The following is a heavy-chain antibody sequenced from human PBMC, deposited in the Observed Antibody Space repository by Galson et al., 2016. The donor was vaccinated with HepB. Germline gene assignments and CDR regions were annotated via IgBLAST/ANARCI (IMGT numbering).Heavy chain of an antibody. V-gene: IGHV3-23*01. CDR3: ARDTYGAFDP. J-gene: IGHJ5*02. D-gene: IGHD2-8*01. CDR2: ISPGGAET. Sequence: SLRLSCAASGFNFNIYAMAWVRQAPGKGLQWVSAISPGGAETYYADSVMGRFSISRDNSKTTVYLQMDSLRAEDTAVYYCARDTYGAFDPWGQGALVTVSS. CDR1: GFNFNIYA.